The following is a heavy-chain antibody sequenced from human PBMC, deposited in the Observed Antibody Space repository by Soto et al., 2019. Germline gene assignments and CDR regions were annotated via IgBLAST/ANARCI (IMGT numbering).Heavy chain of an antibody. V-gene: IGHV4-30-2*05. CDR3: TRGPSGDKVDF. CDR2: IYHSGRT. D-gene: IGHD7-27*01. CDR1: GGSISSGGYS. J-gene: IGHJ4*02. Sequence: SETLSLTCAVSGGSISSGGYSWSWIRQPPGKGLEWIGYIYHSGRTYSNPSLMGRATISLDTSKNLFSLNLKSVTAADTAVYYCTRGPSGDKVDFWGQGLLVTVSS.